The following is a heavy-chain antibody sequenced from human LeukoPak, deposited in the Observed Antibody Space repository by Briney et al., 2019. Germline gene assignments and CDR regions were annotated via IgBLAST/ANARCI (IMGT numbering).Heavy chain of an antibody. Sequence: GATVKISCKASGYTFTDYYMHWVQQAPGKGLEWMGRVDPEDGETIYAEKFQGRVTITADTSTDAAYMELSSLRSEDTAVYYCATLMAAAAQFDYWGQGTLVTVSS. CDR3: ATLMAAAAQFDY. J-gene: IGHJ4*02. CDR2: VDPEDGET. CDR1: GYTFTDYY. D-gene: IGHD6-13*01. V-gene: IGHV1-69-2*01.